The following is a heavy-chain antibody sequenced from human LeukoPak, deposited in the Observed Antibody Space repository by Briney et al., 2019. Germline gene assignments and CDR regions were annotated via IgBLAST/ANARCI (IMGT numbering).Heavy chain of an antibody. Sequence: XXXXKASGYTFARHDIHWVRQATGQGLEWMGWMNIDSGNTGYAEKFQGRVTITRNTSTTTANMELSSLTSEDTAVYYCVRGSGRGKDSWGQGTLVTVSS. J-gene: IGHJ4*02. D-gene: IGHD1-1*01. CDR2: MNIDSGNT. V-gene: IGHV1-8*01. CDR1: GYTFARHD. CDR3: VRGSGRGKDS.